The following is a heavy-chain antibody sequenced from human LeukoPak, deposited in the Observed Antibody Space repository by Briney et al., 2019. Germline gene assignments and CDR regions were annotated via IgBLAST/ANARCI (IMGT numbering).Heavy chain of an antibody. V-gene: IGHV1-2*02. CDR3: ARDPIVATIPYYYYYGMDV. CDR1: GCTFTGYY. Sequence: GASVKVSCKASGCTFTGYYMHWVRQAPGQGLEWMGWINPNSGGTNYAQKFQGRVTMTRDTSISTAYMELSRLRSDDTAVYYCARDPIVATIPYYYYYGMDVWGQGTTVTVSS. J-gene: IGHJ6*02. D-gene: IGHD5-12*01. CDR2: INPNSGGT.